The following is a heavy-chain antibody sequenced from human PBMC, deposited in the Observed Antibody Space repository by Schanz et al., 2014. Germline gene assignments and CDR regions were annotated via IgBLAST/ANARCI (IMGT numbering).Heavy chain of an antibody. CDR3: ARDGEAAAGCDY. CDR1: GYTFTSYY. V-gene: IGHV1-46*03. CDR2: INPSGGST. J-gene: IGHJ4*02. D-gene: IGHD6-13*01. Sequence: QVQLVQSGAEVKKPGASVKVSCKASGYTFTSYYIHWFRQAPGQGLEWMGLINPSGGSTSYAQKCQGRVTMTRDTSTSTVYMELSSLRSEDTAVYYCARDGEAAAGCDYWGQGTLVTVSS.